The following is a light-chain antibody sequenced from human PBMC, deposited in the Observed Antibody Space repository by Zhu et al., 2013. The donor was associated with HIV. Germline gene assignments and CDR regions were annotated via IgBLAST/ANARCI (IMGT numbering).Light chain of an antibody. J-gene: IGKJ2*01. Sequence: EIVLTQSPGTLSLSPGERATLSCRASQSVSSSYLAWYQQKPGQAPRLPIYGASSRATGIPDRFSGSGSGTDFTLTISRLEPEDFAVYYCQQCGGSSYTFGQGTKLEIK. CDR2: GAS. CDR1: QSVSSSY. V-gene: IGKV3-20*01. CDR3: QQCGGSSYT.